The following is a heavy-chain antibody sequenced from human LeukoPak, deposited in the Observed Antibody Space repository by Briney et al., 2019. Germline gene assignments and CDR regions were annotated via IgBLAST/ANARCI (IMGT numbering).Heavy chain of an antibody. CDR3: AKDRDGGSNTRAKGFDL. V-gene: IGHV3-23*01. CDR2: ISAGGGTR. D-gene: IGHD3-16*01. Sequence: GGSLRLSCAASGFTFSSYAMSWVRQAPGKGLEWVSGISAGGGTRYYADSVKGRFTTSRDSSRNTLYLQMDSLTAEDTALYYCAKDRDGGSNTRAKGFDLWGQGTLVTVFS. CDR1: GFTFSSYA. J-gene: IGHJ5*02.